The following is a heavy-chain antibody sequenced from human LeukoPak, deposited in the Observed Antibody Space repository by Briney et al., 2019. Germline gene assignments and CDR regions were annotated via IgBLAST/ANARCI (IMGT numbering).Heavy chain of an antibody. CDR1: GGSISSGGYS. V-gene: IGHV4-30-2*01. CDR3: ARDGSSGGAFDI. D-gene: IGHD6-25*01. J-gene: IGHJ3*02. CDR2: IYHSGST. Sequence: SETLSLTCTVSGGSISSGGYSWSWIRQPPGKGLEWIGYIYHSGSTYYNPSLKSRVTISVDRSKNQFSLKLSSVTAADTAVYYCARDGSSGGAFDIWGQGTMVTVSS.